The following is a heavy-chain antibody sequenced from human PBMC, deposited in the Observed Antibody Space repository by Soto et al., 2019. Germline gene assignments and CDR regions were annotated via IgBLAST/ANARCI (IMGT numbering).Heavy chain of an antibody. CDR2: INHSGST. V-gene: IGHV4-34*01. CDR3: AGRYYGSGSYPFDY. Sequence: SETLSLTCAVYGGSFSGYYWSWIRQPPGKGLEWIGEINHSGSTNYNPSLKSRVTISVDTSKNQFSLKLSSVTAADTAVYYCAGRYYGSGSYPFDYWGQGTLVTVSS. CDR1: GGSFSGYY. D-gene: IGHD3-10*01. J-gene: IGHJ4*02.